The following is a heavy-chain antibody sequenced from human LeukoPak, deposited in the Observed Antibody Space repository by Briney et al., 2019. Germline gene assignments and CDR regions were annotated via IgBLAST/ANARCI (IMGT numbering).Heavy chain of an antibody. CDR3: ARGRLRYLDWTRTYSDY. CDR1: GYTFITHG. V-gene: IGHV1-18*01. D-gene: IGHD3-9*01. J-gene: IGHJ4*02. Sequence: ASVKVSCKASGYTFITHGLTWVRQAPGQGLEWMGWISAYNGNTIYAQTLQDRLTMTTDTSTSTAYMELRSLRSDDTAVYYCARGRLRYLDWTRTYSDYWGQGTLLTVSS. CDR2: ISAYNGNT.